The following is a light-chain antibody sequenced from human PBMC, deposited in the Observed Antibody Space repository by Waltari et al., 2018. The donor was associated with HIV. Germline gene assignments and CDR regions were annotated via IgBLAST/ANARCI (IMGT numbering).Light chain of an antibody. CDR3: SSYTSSSTSGV. J-gene: IGLJ3*02. CDR1: SSDVGGYNY. Sequence: QSALTQPASVSGSPGQSITISCTGTSSDVGGYNYVSWYQQHPGKAPKLMIYDVSKWPSGVSNRFSGSKSGNTASLTISGLQAEDEADYYCSSYTSSSTSGVFGGGTKLTVL. CDR2: DVS. V-gene: IGLV2-14*01.